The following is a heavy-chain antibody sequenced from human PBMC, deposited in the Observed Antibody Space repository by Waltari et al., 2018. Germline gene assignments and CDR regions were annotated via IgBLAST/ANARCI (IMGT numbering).Heavy chain of an antibody. CDR1: GYTFTGYY. CDR3: ARPLEYSSSSLVNFQH. V-gene: IGHV1-2*02. CDR2: INPNSGGT. D-gene: IGHD6-6*01. J-gene: IGHJ1*01. Sequence: QVQLVESGGGVVQPGRSLRLSCAASGYTFTGYYMHWVRQAPGQGLEWMGGINPNSGGTNYAQKFQGRVTMTRDTSISTAYMELSRLRSDDTAVYYCARPLEYSSSSLVNFQHWGQGTLVTVSS.